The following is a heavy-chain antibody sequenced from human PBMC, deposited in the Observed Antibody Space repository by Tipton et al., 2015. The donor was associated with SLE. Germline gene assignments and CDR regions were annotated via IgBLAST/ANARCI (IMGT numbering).Heavy chain of an antibody. Sequence: SLRLSCAASGFTFSSYAMSWVRQAPGKGLEWVSAISGSGGSTYYADPVKGRFTISRDNSKNTLYLQMNSLRAEDTAVYYCAKEGYYGSGTRDAFDIWGQGTVVTVSS. D-gene: IGHD3-10*01. CDR1: GFTFSSYA. J-gene: IGHJ3*02. CDR3: AKEGYYGSGTRDAFDI. CDR2: ISGSGGST. V-gene: IGHV3-23*01.